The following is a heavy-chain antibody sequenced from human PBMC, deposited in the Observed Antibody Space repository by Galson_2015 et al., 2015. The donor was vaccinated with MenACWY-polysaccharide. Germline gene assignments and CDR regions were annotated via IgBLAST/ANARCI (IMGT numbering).Heavy chain of an antibody. CDR3: ARGPGGGGSYGPIDY. Sequence: SLRLSCAASGFTFSSYSMNWVRQAPGKGLEWVSSISSGSSYIYYGESVKGRFTISRDNAKNSLYLQMNSLRAEDTAVYYCARGPGGGGSYGPIDYWGQGTLVTVSS. V-gene: IGHV3-21*01. CDR2: ISSGSSYI. D-gene: IGHD1-26*01. J-gene: IGHJ4*02. CDR1: GFTFSSYS.